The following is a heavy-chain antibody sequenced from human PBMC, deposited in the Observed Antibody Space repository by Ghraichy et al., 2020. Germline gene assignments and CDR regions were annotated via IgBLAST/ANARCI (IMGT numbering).Heavy chain of an antibody. Sequence: SETLSLTCTVSGGSISSYYWSWIRQPAGKGLEWIGRIYTSGSTNYNPSLKSRVTMSVDTSKNQFSLKLSSVTAADTAVYYCARETSITIFGVVQDGMDVWGQGTTVTVSS. D-gene: IGHD3-3*01. V-gene: IGHV4-4*07. CDR2: IYTSGST. CDR1: GGSISSYY. J-gene: IGHJ6*02. CDR3: ARETSITIFGVVQDGMDV.